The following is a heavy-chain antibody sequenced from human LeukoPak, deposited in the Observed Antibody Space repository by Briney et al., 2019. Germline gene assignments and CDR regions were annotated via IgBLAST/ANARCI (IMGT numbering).Heavy chain of an antibody. D-gene: IGHD1-26*01. CDR2: INPNSGGT. V-gene: IGHV1-2*02. J-gene: IGHJ4*02. CDR3: ARAKAGSYYGEFDY. Sequence: ASVKVSCKASGYTFTGYYMHWVRQAPGQGLEWMGWINPNSGGTNYAQKFRGRVTMTRDTSISTAYMELSRLRSDDTAVYYCARAKAGSYYGEFDYWGQGTLVTVSS. CDR1: GYTFTGYY.